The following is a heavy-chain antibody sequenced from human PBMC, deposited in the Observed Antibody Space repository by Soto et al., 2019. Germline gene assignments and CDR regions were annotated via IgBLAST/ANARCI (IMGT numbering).Heavy chain of an antibody. V-gene: IGHV3-11*01. CDR3: ARIIGTGCYGCPEMFDS. CDR1: GFTFSDYY. J-gene: IGHJ5*01. Sequence: GGSLGLSCAASGFTFSDYYMSWIRQAPGKGLEWVSYISSSGSTIYYADSVKGRFTISRDNAKNSLYLQMNSLRAEDTAVYYCARIIGTGCYGCPEMFDSWGQGTLVTGSS. D-gene: IGHD3-10*01. CDR2: ISSSGSTI.